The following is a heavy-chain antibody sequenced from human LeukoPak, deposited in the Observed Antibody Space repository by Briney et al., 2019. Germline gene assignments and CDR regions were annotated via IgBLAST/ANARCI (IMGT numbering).Heavy chain of an antibody. D-gene: IGHD3-10*01. CDR3: AGNYGPYYFDY. Sequence: PGGSLRLSCAASGFTFSNYGMHWVRQAPGKGLEWVAVIWYDGSNKYYANSVNSRFTTSRDNSKNTLYLQMNSLRAEDTAVYYCAGNYGPYYFDYWGQGTLVTVSS. J-gene: IGHJ4*02. CDR1: GFTFSNYG. V-gene: IGHV3-33*01. CDR2: IWYDGSNK.